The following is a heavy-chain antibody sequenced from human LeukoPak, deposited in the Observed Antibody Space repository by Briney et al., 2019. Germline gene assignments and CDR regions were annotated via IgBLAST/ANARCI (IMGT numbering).Heavy chain of an antibody. CDR3: ARDSSSHCYFDY. D-gene: IGHD2-2*01. CDR2: INPSGGST. Sequence: ASVKVSCKASGYTFIRYYMHWVRQAPGQGLEWMGIINPSGGSTSYAQKFQGRVTMTRDTSTSTVYMELSRLRSEDTAVYYCARDSSSHCYFDYWGQGTLVTVSS. J-gene: IGHJ4*02. V-gene: IGHV1-46*01. CDR1: GYTFIRYY.